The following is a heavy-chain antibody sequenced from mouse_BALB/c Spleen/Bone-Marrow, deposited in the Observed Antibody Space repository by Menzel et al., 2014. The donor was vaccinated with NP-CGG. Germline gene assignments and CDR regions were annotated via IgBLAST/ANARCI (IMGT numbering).Heavy chain of an antibody. CDR2: IYPADGET. CDR3: AGDEDGRRGYDLDY. D-gene: IGHD2-13*01. CDR1: GFAFSNYG. V-gene: IGHV1-80*01. Sequence: VQLQQSGAELVRPGSSVKISCKASGFAFSNYGMNWAKQRPGQGLEWIGQIYPADGETNYNAEFEGRATLTADTSSSPAYKPVSRKSTDDAADYFGAGDEDGRRGYDLDYRGQGTSVTVS. J-gene: IGHJ4*01.